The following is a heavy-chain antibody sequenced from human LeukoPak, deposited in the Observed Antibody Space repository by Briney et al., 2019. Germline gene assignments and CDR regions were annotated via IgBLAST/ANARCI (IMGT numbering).Heavy chain of an antibody. CDR1: GFTFSSYS. CDR2: ISSSSSYI. V-gene: IGHV3-21*04. CDR3: AKPTYEIVVVTAFQH. Sequence: PGGSLRLSCAASGFTFSSYSMNWVRQAPGKGLEWVSSISSSSSYIYYADSVKGRFTISRDNSKNTLYLQMNSLRAEDTAVYYCAKPTYEIVVVTAFQHWGQGTLVTVSS. J-gene: IGHJ1*01. D-gene: IGHD2-21*02.